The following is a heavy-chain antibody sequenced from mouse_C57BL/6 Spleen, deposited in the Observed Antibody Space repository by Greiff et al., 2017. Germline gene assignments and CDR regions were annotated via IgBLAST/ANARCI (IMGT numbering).Heavy chain of an antibody. CDR1: GYTFTSYW. CDR2: IDPSDSYT. Sequence: VKLMESGAELVMPGASVKLSCKASGYTFTSYWMHWVKQRLGQGLEWIGEIDPSDSYTNYNQKFKGKSTLTVDKSSSTAYMQLSSLTSEDSAVYYCARYYSNWYFDVWGTGTTVTVSS. V-gene: IGHV1-69*01. D-gene: IGHD2-5*01. J-gene: IGHJ1*03. CDR3: ARYYSNWYFDV.